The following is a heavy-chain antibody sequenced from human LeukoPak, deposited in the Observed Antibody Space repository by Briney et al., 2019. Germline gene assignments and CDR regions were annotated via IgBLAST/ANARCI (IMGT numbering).Heavy chain of an antibody. CDR2: ISDSSSYI. CDR1: GFTFSNYS. V-gene: IGHV3-21*01. Sequence: GGSLRLSCAASGFTFSNYSMNWVRQAPGKGLEWVSSISDSSSYICYAASVRGRFTISRDNAKNSLYLQMNSLRAEDTAVYYCARDKAAVDFDYWGQGTLVTVSS. CDR3: ARDKAAVDFDY. J-gene: IGHJ4*02. D-gene: IGHD6-19*01.